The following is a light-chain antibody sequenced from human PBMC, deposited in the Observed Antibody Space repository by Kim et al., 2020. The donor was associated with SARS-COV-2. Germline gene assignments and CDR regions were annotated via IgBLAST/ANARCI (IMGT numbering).Light chain of an antibody. J-gene: IGLJ2*01. CDR2: YES. Sequence: VAPGKTGSITGGGTSNGGKRLHVYQRKPGQAPVLDIYYESDRPSGIPERFSGSNSGNTATLTISRVEAGDEADYYCQVWDSAVVFGGGTQLTVL. V-gene: IGLV3-21*04. CDR1: SNGGKR. CDR3: QVWDSAVV.